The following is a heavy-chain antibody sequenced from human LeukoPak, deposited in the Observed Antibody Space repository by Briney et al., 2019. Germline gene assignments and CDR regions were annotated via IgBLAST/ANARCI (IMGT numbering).Heavy chain of an antibody. D-gene: IGHD1-26*01. CDR1: GGSITTTDFD. V-gene: IGHV4-39*01. CDR3: ARFKGGTGFDY. Sequence: PSETMSLTCAVSGGSITTTDFDWAWLRQPPGKGFEWIATISSSGKAYYYPSLMSRVTISVDTSKNQFSLGVTPVTAADTGLFYCARFKGGTGFDYWGRGILVIVS. J-gene: IGHJ4*02. CDR2: ISSSGKA.